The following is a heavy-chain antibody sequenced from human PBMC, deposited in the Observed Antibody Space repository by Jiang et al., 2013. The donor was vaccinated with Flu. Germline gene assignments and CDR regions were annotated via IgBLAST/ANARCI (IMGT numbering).Heavy chain of an antibody. Sequence: GPGLVKPSETLSLTCTVSGGSVSSGNYYWNWIRQPPGKELEWIGDVYYSGSTNYNPSLKSRVTISVDTSKNQFSLSLTSVTAVDAAVYYCARRKTVPGTRYLDLWGRGTLVTVSS. CDR1: GGSVSSGNYY. CDR3: ARRKTVPGTRYLDL. V-gene: IGHV4-61*01. CDR2: VYYSGST. D-gene: IGHD6-19*01. J-gene: IGHJ2*01.